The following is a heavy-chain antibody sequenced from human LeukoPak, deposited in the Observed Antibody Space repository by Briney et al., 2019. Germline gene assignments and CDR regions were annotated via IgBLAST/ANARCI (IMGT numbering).Heavy chain of an antibody. CDR2: IYTSGST. V-gene: IGHV4-61*02. Sequence: SETLSLTCTVSGGSISSDNYHWSWIRQPAGKGLEWIGRIYTSGSTNYNPSLKSRVTISVETSKNQFSLKLSSVTAADTAVYYCARDGRFPPEVLPRYFDYWGQGTLVTVSS. CDR1: GGSISSDNYH. CDR3: ARDGRFPPEVLPRYFDY. J-gene: IGHJ4*02. D-gene: IGHD1-26*01.